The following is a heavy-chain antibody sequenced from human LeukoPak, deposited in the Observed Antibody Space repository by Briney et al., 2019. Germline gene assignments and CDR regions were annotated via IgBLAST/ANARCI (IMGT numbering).Heavy chain of an antibody. V-gene: IGHV3-23*01. CDR3: AKSRGVAGFDY. D-gene: IGHD6-19*01. CDR2: ISGSGDST. CDR1: GFTFSSYA. J-gene: IGHJ4*02. Sequence: GGSLRLSCAASGFTFSSYAMTWVRQAPGKGLEWVSAISGSGDSTYYADSVKGRFTISRDNSKNTLYLQMNSLRAEDTAVYYCAKSRGVAGFDYWGQGTLVTVSS.